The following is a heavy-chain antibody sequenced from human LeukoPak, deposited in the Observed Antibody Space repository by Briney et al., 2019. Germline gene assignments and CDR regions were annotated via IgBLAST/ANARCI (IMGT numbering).Heavy chain of an antibody. V-gene: IGHV4-61*02. J-gene: IGHJ3*01. CDR2: IYTSGST. Sequence: PSETLSPTCTVSGGSISSDNYYYSWIRQSAGKGLEWIGRIYTSGSTNYNPSLKSRVTISVDTSKNQFSLKLSSVTAADTALYFCAREDSSSTGAFDFWGQGTMVTVSS. CDR3: AREDSSSTGAFDF. D-gene: IGHD2-2*01. CDR1: GGSISSDNYY.